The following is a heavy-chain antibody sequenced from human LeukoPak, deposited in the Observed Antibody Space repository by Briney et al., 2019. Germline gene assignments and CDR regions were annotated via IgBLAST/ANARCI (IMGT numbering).Heavy chain of an antibody. V-gene: IGHV3-23*01. D-gene: IGHD1-1*01. Sequence: PGGSLRLSCEHSGFTFTSYAMHWVRQAPGKGLEWVSSITSSGDGAFYTDSLSGRFTISRDNAKKVVFLQMKSLRRGDSALYFCAEGTDTTGRLNSDIWGQGTLVTVSS. CDR2: ITSSGDGA. CDR1: GFTFTSYA. J-gene: IGHJ1*01. CDR3: AEGTDTTGRLNSDI.